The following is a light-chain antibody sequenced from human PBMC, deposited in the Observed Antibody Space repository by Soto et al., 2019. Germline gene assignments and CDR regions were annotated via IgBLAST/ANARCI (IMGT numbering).Light chain of an antibody. V-gene: IGLV3-1*01. CDR2: QDT. J-gene: IGLJ2*01. Sequence: SYELTQPPSVSVSPGQTASITCSGDNLGNKNACWYQKKPGQSPVLVIYQDTKRPSGIPGRFSGSSSGNTATLTISGTRAMDEADYYCQAWDSSTLILGGGTKVTVL. CDR1: NLGNKN. CDR3: QAWDSSTLI.